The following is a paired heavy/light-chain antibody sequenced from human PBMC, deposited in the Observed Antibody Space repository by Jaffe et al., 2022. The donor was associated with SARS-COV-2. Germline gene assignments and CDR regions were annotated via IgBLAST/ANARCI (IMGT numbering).Heavy chain of an antibody. D-gene: IGHD2-15*01. V-gene: IGHV3-7*01. CDR2: IKQDGSEK. J-gene: IGHJ4*02. CDR1: GFTFSSYW. Sequence: EVQLVESGGGLVQPGGSLRLSCAASGFTFSSYWMSWVRQAPGKGLEWVANIKQDGSEKYYVDSVKGRFTISRDNAKNSLYLQMNSLRAEDTAVYYCASGLGPADCSGVSCYSGLDYWGQGTLVTVSS. CDR3: ASGLGPADCSGVSCYSGLDY.
Light chain of an antibody. J-gene: IGKJ4*01. Sequence: AIQLTQSPSSLSASVGDRVTITCRASQGISNALAWYQQKPGKAPKLLIYDASSLESGVPSRFSGSGYGTDFTLTISSLQPEDFATYYCQQFNNYPLTFGGGTKVEI. V-gene: IGKV1D-13*01. CDR3: QQFNNYPLT. CDR2: DAS. CDR1: QGISNA.